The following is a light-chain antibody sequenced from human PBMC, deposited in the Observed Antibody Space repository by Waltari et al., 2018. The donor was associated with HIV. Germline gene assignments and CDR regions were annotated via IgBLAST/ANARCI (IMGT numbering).Light chain of an antibody. J-gene: IGLJ2*01. V-gene: IGLV1-51*01. CDR3: GTWDTSLSAGV. CDR1: SSNTPKKS. Sequence: QSVLTLPPAVSAATGQTVHIPCSGSSSNTPKKSFSWYQQLPGIAPKLLIYDNNRRSSGIPDRFSGSKSGTSATLAIAGLQTGDEADYYCGTWDTSLSAGVFGGGTKVTVL. CDR2: DNN.